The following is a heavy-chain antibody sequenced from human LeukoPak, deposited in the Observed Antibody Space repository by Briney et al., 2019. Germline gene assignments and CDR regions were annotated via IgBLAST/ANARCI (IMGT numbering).Heavy chain of an antibody. D-gene: IGHD6-19*01. J-gene: IGHJ4*02. CDR3: ARVIGGSSGPFDY. CDR2: INPNSGGT. Sequence: GASVKVSCKASGYTFTGYYIHWVRQAPGQGLEWMGWINPNSGGTKYAQTFQGRVTMTRDTSISTAYMELSRLRSDDTAVYYCARVIGGSSGPFDYWGQGTLVTVSS. V-gene: IGHV1-2*02. CDR1: GYTFTGYY.